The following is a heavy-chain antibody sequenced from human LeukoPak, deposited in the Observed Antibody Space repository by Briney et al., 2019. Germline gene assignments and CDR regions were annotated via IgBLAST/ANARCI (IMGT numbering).Heavy chain of an antibody. Sequence: GESLKISCKGSGYSFTSYWIGWVRQMPGKGLEWMGIIYPGDSDTRYSPSFQGQVTISADKSFSTAYLQWSSLKASDTAMYYCARRKCSGGSCYRSIDREFDYWGQGTLVTVSS. D-gene: IGHD2-15*01. V-gene: IGHV5-51*01. CDR2: IYPGDSDT. J-gene: IGHJ4*02. CDR1: GYSFTSYW. CDR3: ARRKCSGGSCYRSIDREFDY.